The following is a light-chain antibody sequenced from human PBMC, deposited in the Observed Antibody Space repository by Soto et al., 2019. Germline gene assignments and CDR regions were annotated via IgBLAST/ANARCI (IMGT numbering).Light chain of an antibody. CDR3: QQYYSTPA. Sequence: DIVMTQSPDSLAVSLGERATINCKSSQSVLYSSNNKNYLAWYQQKPGQPPKLLIYWASTRESGVPDRFSGSGSGKDFTLSICTLHVENGAVYYCQQYYSTPAIGGGTKVYIK. CDR2: WAS. J-gene: IGKJ4*01. CDR1: QSVLYSSNNKNY. V-gene: IGKV4-1*01.